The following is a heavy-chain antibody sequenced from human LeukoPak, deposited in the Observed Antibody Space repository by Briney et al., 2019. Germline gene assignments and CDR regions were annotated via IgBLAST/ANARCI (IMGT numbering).Heavy chain of an antibody. Sequence: GASLKISCKGSGYSFTSYWIGWVRQMPGKGLEWMWIIYPGDSDTRYSPSFQGQVTISADKSISTAYLQWSSLKASDTAMYYCASQTTSYYYDSSGYGAFDIWGQGTMVTVSS. J-gene: IGHJ3*02. CDR1: GYSFTSYW. CDR3: ASQTTSYYYDSSGYGAFDI. V-gene: IGHV5-51*01. CDR2: IYPGDSDT. D-gene: IGHD3-22*01.